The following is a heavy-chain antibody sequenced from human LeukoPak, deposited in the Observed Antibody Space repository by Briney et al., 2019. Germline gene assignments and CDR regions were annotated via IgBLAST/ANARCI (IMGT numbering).Heavy chain of an antibody. CDR2: IYYSGST. D-gene: IGHD6-6*01. CDR1: GGSISSYY. V-gene: IGHV4-59*01. Sequence: SETLSLTCTVSGGSISSYYWSWIRQPPGKGLEWIGYIYYSGSTNYNPSLKSRATISVDTSKNQFSLKLSSVTAADTAVYYCARASQYSSSSGPFDYWGQGTLVTVSS. J-gene: IGHJ4*02. CDR3: ARASQYSSSSGPFDY.